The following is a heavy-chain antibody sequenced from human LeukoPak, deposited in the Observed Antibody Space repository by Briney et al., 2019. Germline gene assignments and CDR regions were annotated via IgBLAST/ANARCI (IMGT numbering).Heavy chain of an antibody. CDR3: ARDRDYDILTGYYYY. J-gene: IGHJ4*02. CDR2: INPNSGGT. Sequence: ASVKVSCKASGYTFTGYYMHWVRQAPGQGLEWMGWINPNSGGTNYAQKFQGRVTMTRDTSISTAYMELSRLRSDDTAVYYCARDRDYDILTGYYYYWGQGTLVTVSS. V-gene: IGHV1-2*02. D-gene: IGHD3-9*01. CDR1: GYTFTGYY.